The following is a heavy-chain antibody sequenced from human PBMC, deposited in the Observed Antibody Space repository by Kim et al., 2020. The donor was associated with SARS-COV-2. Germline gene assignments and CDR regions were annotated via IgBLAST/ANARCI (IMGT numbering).Heavy chain of an antibody. CDR3: AKEASGWYGDYFDY. CDR2: ISASGGST. J-gene: IGHJ4*02. D-gene: IGHD6-19*01. CDR1: GFTFSSYA. Sequence: GGSLRLSCAASGFTFSSYAMSWVRQAPGKGLEWVSSISASGGSTYFADSVKGRFTFSRDNSKNTLYLRMNSLRAEDTAIYYCAKEASGWYGDYFDYWGQGSLVTVSS. V-gene: IGHV3-23*01.